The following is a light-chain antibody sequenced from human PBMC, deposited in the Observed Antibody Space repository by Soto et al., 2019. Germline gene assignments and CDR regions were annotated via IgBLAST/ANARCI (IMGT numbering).Light chain of an antibody. Sequence: EVVLTQSPGTLSLSPGERATLSCRASQSVAANYLAWYQHKRGQAPRLLIYGASSRATGIPDRFSGSGSGTDFTLTISRLEPEDFSVYYCHQYGTAPLTFGPGTKVDIK. CDR3: HQYGTAPLT. J-gene: IGKJ3*01. CDR2: GAS. CDR1: QSVAANY. V-gene: IGKV3-20*01.